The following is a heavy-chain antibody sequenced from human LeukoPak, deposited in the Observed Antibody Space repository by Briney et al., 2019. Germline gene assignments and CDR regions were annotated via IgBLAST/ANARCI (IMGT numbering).Heavy chain of an antibody. CDR3: ARRYSNYFFDY. D-gene: IGHD4-11*01. Sequence: KPSETLSLTCAVYGGSFSGYYWSWIRQPPGKGLEWIGEINHSGSTNYNPSLKSRVTISVDTSKNQFSLKLSSVTAADTAVYYCARRYSNYFFDYWGQGTLVTVSS. CDR2: INHSGST. CDR1: GGSFSGYY. J-gene: IGHJ4*02. V-gene: IGHV4-34*01.